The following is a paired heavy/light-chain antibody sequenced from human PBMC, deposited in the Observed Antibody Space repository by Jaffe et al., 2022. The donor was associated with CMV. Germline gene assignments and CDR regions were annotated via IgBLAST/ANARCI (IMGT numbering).Light chain of an antibody. J-gene: IGKJ4*01. CDR2: GAS. V-gene: IGKV3-20*01. Sequence: EIVLTQSPGTLSLSPGEGATLSCRASQSVSSNYLAWYQQKPGQAPRLLVYGASSRATGIPDRFSGSGSGTDFTLTISRLEPEDFAVYYCQQYGTSPRALTFGGGTKVEIK. CDR1: QSVSSNY. CDR3: QQYGTSPRALT.
Heavy chain of an antibody. D-gene: IGHD1-1*01. CDR2: ISGYDGNT. Sequence: QVQLVQSGAEVKKPGASVKVSCKTSGYTFTRYSIGWVRQAPGQGLEWMGWISGYDGNTNNAQKFQGRLTITTDTSTATGYMELRGLTSDDTAVYYCGRVARWNAQFLEQWGQGTLVTVSS. CDR3: GRVARWNAQFLEQ. CDR1: GYTFTRYS. J-gene: IGHJ1*01. V-gene: IGHV1-18*01.